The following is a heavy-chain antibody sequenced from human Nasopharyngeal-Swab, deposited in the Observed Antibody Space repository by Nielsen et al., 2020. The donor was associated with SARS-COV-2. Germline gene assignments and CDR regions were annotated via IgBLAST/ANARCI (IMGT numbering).Heavy chain of an antibody. D-gene: IGHD3-10*01. CDR2: IYHSGST. CDR3: ARARRPSSMVRHRLNWFDP. V-gene: IGHV4-30-2*01. J-gene: IGHJ5*02. Sequence: SETLSLTCAVSGGSISSGGYSWSWIRQPPGKGLEWIGYIYHSGSTYYNPSLKSRVTISVDTSKNQFSLKLSSVSVADTAVYYCARARRPSSMVRHRLNWFDPWGQGTLVTVSS. CDR1: GGSISSGGYS.